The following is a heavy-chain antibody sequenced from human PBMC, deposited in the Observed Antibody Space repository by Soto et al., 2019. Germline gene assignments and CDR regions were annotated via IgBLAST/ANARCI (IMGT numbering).Heavy chain of an antibody. D-gene: IGHD6-13*01. Sequence: SETLSLTCAVSGGSISSSNWWSWVRQPPGKGLEWIGEIYHSGSTNYNPSLKSRVTISVDKSKNQFSLKLSSVTAADTAVYYCARGYIAAASDDAFDIWGQGTMVTVS. CDR3: ARGYIAAASDDAFDI. CDR1: GGSISSSNW. CDR2: IYHSGST. V-gene: IGHV4-4*02. J-gene: IGHJ3*02.